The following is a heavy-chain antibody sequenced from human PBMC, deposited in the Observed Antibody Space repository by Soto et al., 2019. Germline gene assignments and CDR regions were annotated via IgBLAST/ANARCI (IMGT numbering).Heavy chain of an antibody. D-gene: IGHD3-22*01. CDR1: GFTFSSYA. CDR2: ISGSGGST. CDR3: VRDQLYFYDIFGRPLNGFDI. J-gene: IGHJ3*02. V-gene: IGHV3-23*01. Sequence: PGGSLRLCCAASGFTFSSYAMSWVRQAPGKGLEWVSAISGSGGSTYYADSVKGRFTISRDNAKNTLYLQMNSLGAEDTALYYCVRDQLYFYDIFGRPLNGFDIWGQRTMVTGSS.